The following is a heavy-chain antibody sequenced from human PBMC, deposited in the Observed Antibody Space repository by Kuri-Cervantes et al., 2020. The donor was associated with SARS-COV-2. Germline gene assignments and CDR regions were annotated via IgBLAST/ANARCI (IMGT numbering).Heavy chain of an antibody. CDR1: GFTFSSYS. Sequence: GESLKISCAASGFTFSSYSMNWVRQAPGKGLEWVSYISSSSSTTYYADSVKGRFTISRDNSKNTLYLQMNSLRAEDTAVYYCAKAGKKEGYCSSTSCYLDSDYWGQGTLVTVSS. V-gene: IGHV3-48*01. D-gene: IGHD2-2*01. CDR3: AKAGKKEGYCSSTSCYLDSDY. CDR2: ISSSSSTT. J-gene: IGHJ4*02.